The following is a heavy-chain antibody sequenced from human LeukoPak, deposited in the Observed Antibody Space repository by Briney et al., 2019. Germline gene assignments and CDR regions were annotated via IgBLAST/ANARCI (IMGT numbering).Heavy chain of an antibody. Sequence: GASAKVSCKVSGYTLTELSMHWVRQAPGKGLEWMGGFDPEDGETIYAQKFQGRVTMTEDTSTDTAYMELSSLRSEDTAVYYCATSYDSSGYYFLFDYWGQGTLVTVSS. J-gene: IGHJ4*02. V-gene: IGHV1-24*01. D-gene: IGHD3-22*01. CDR1: GYTLTELS. CDR3: ATSYDSSGYYFLFDY. CDR2: FDPEDGET.